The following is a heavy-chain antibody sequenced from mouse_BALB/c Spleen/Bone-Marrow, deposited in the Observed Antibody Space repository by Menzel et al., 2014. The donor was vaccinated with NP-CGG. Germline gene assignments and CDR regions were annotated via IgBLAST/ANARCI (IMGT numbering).Heavy chain of an antibody. CDR3: TRGGNWEDFDY. Sequence: DVQLVESGGGLVQPGGSRKLSCAASGFIFSSFGMHWVRQAPERGLEWVAYISSGSSTIFYADTVKGRFTISRDNPKNTLFLQMSSLRSEDTAMYYCTRGGNWEDFDYWGQGTTLTVSS. J-gene: IGHJ2*01. CDR2: ISSGSSTI. V-gene: IGHV5-17*02. CDR1: GFIFSSFG. D-gene: IGHD4-1*01.